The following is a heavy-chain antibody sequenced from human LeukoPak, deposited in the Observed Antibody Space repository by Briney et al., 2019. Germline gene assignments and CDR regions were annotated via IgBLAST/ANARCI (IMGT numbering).Heavy chain of an antibody. Sequence: SETLSLTCAVSGVSISIGSYGWGWVRQPPGKGREWIGSIYYSGSTYNNPSSKRRVTISENTTKNQCSRKRSSMTAAETGCYCGARLGYSYRYCYFDYWGQGTLVTVSS. CDR1: GVSISIGSYG. J-gene: IGHJ4*02. CDR2: IYYSGST. V-gene: IGHV4-39*01. D-gene: IGHD5-18*01. CDR3: ARLGYSYRYCYFDY.